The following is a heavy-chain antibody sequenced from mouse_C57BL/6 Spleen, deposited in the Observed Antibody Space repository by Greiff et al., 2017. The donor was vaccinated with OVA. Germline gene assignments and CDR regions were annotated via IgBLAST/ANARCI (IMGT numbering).Heavy chain of an antibody. V-gene: IGHV1-76*01. CDR2: IYPGSGNT. J-gene: IGHJ4*01. D-gene: IGHD2-2*01. CDR3: ARFDGSYYGYDSAMDY. CDR1: GYTFTDYY. Sequence: VQLQESGAELVRPGASVKLSCKASGYTFTDYYINWVKQRPGQGLEWIARIYPGSGNTYYNEKFKGKATLTAEKSSSTAYMQLSSLTSEDSAVYVCARFDGSYYGYDSAMDYWGQGTSVTVSS.